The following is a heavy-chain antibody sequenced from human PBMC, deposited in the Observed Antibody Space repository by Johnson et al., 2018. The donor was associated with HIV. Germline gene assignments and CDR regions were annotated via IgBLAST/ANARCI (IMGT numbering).Heavy chain of an antibody. CDR3: AKDRSMDDAFDI. V-gene: IGHV3-13*05. D-gene: IGHD1-26*01. Sequence: EVQLVESGGGLVQPGGSLRLSCAASGFTFSSYDMHWVRQTTGKGLEWVSVIDTAGAPYYAGSVKGRYTIARENAKKSLYLQMNSLRAGDTAVYYCAKDRSMDDAFDIWGRGTMVTVSS. J-gene: IGHJ3*02. CDR1: GFTFSSYD. CDR2: IDTAGAP.